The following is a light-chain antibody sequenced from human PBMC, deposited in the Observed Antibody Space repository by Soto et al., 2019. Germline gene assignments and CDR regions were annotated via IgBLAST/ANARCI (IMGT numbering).Light chain of an antibody. V-gene: IGLV2-14*01. Sequence: QSALTQPASVSGSPGQSITISCTGTSSDVGGYDYVSWYQQHPGKAPKLMIYEVSNRPSGVSNRFSGSKSGYTASLTISGLQAADEADYYCSSWTSSATLVFGGGTKLTVL. CDR2: EVS. J-gene: IGLJ2*01. CDR1: SSDVGGYDY. CDR3: SSWTSSATLV.